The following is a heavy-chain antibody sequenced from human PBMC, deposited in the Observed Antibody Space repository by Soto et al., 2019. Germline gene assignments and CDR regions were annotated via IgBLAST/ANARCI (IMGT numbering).Heavy chain of an antibody. CDR2: MNQDGSAK. CDR1: GFTFTTYW. D-gene: IGHD4-17*01. Sequence: EVQLVESGGGLVQPGGSLRVSCAASGFTFTTYWMGWVRQAPGKGLEWVANMNQDGSAKYYVDSVKGRFTISRDNPKNSLYLQMDSLRAEDTAVYYCVRGFRHDYGDREAGHWGQGTLVTVSS. CDR3: VRGFRHDYGDREAGH. J-gene: IGHJ4*02. V-gene: IGHV3-7*01.